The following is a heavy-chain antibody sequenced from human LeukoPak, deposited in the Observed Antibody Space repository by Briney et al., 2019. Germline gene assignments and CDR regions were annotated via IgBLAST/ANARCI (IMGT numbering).Heavy chain of an antibody. J-gene: IGHJ5*02. CDR3: VGNSNGHLSWFDP. CDR2: IYYSGST. Sequence: SETLSLTCTVSGGSISRGGYYWSWIRQHPGKGLEWIGYIYYSGSTYYNPSLKSRVTMSVDTSKNQFSLKLSSVTAADTAVYYCVGNSNGHLSWFDPWGQGTLVTVSP. D-gene: IGHD4-11*01. V-gene: IGHV4-31*03. CDR1: GGSISRGGYY.